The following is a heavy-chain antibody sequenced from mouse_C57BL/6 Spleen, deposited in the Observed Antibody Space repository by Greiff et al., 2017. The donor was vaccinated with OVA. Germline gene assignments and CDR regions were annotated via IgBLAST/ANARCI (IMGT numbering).Heavy chain of an antibody. CDR1: GYTFTSYW. CDR3: ARDHYDYPAWFAY. CDR2: INPSNGGT. Sequence: QVQLQQPGTELVKPGASVKLSCKASGYTFTSYWMHWVKPRPGQGLEWIGNINPSNGGTNYNEKFKSKATLTVDKSSSTAYMQLSSLTSEDSAVYYCARDHYDYPAWFAYWGQGTLVTVSA. V-gene: IGHV1-53*01. J-gene: IGHJ3*01. D-gene: IGHD2-4*01.